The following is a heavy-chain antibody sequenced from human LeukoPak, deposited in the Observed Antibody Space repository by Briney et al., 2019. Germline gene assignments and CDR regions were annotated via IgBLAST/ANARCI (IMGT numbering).Heavy chain of an antibody. CDR1: GFTFSDCY. CDR3: ARDRGTAAYGMDV. V-gene: IGHV3-11*06. J-gene: IGHJ6*02. Sequence: GGSLRLSCAASGFTFSDCYMSWTRQAPGKGLEWVSYISSSSSYTTYADSVKGRFTISRDNAKNSLYLQMNSLRAEDTAVYYCARDRGTAAYGMDVWGQGTAVTVSS. D-gene: IGHD2-2*01. CDR2: ISSSSSYT.